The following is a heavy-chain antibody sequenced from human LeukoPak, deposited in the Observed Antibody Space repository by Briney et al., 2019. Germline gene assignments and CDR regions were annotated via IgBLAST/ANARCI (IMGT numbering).Heavy chain of an antibody. Sequence: KPGGSLRLSCVVSGIPFSDYYMNWIRQAPGKGLEWISYISSSSSYTDYADSVKGRFTISRDNAKSALYLQLNSLGFEDTAVYYCAAGTAADFWGQGTLVTVSS. CDR2: ISSSSSYT. V-gene: IGHV3-11*03. D-gene: IGHD6-25*01. CDR1: GIPFSDYY. J-gene: IGHJ4*02. CDR3: AAGTAADF.